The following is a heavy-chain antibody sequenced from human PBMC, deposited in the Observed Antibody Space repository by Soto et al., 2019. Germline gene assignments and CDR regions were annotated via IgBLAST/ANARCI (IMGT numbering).Heavy chain of an antibody. CDR1: GFSLTTHGVG. CDR2: IYCEDDK. D-gene: IGHD5-18*01. V-gene: IGHV2-5*02. Sequence: QITLKESGPTLVKPTQTLTLTCTFSGFSLTTHGVGVGWIRQPPGKALEGLANIYCEDDKRYSPSRKTRLTITTDTSKNQVVLKMTNMDPADTATYYCAHRGYADNHFQPWGQGTLVTVSS. J-gene: IGHJ1*01. CDR3: AHRGYADNHFQP.